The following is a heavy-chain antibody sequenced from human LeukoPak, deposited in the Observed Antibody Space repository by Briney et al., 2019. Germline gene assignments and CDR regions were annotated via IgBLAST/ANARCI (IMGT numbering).Heavy chain of an antibody. D-gene: IGHD6-13*01. CDR1: GFTFSSYS. J-gene: IGHJ3*02. Sequence: PGGSLRLSCAASGFTFSSYSMNWVRQAPGKGLEWVSSISSSSSYIYCADSVKGRFTISRDNAKNSLYLQMNSLRAEDTAVYYCGRGIAGMGAFYIWGQGTMVTVS. CDR3: GRGIAGMGAFYI. CDR2: ISSSSSYI. V-gene: IGHV3-21*01.